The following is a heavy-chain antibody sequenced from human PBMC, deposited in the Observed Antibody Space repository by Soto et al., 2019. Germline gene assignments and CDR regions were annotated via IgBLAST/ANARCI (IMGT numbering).Heavy chain of an antibody. CDR3: AKSRVFIGAIVTLLDS. CDR1: GFTFSSYA. Sequence: EVQLLESGGGLVQPGGSRTLSCATSGFTFSSYAMVWVRQAAERGLNWFASISNNGDTAYYADSVKGRFTISRGNSENTLYLQMNGLRADDTALYFCAKSRVFIGAIVTLLDSWGQGTQVTVSS. D-gene: IGHD3-16*02. V-gene: IGHV3-23*01. J-gene: IGHJ4*02. CDR2: ISNNGDTA.